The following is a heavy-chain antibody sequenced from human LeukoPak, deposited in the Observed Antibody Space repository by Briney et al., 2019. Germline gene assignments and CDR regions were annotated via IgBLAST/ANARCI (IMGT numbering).Heavy chain of an antibody. CDR2: ISDDGSNK. V-gene: IGHV3-30*04. Sequence: QTGGSLRLSCAASGFTFRTYAMNWVRQAPGKGPEWVAVISDDGSNKYYAESVKGQFTISRDNSKNTLYLQMNSLRAEDTAVYYCARAFSTTAFDYWGQGTLVTVSS. D-gene: IGHD4-17*01. CDR1: GFTFRTYA. CDR3: ARAFSTTAFDY. J-gene: IGHJ4*02.